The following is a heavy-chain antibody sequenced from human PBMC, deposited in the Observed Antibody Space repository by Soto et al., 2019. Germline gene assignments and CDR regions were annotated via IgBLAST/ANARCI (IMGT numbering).Heavy chain of an antibody. V-gene: IGHV3-64D*08. J-gene: IGHJ4*02. CDR3: ASRYCSSNICRHFDY. D-gene: IGHD2-2*01. Sequence: GGSLRLSCSASGFTFSSYAMHWVRQAPGKGLQYVSAISSSGGSTYYADSVKGRFTISRDNSKNTLYLQMSSLSAEDTAVYYCASRYCSSNICRHFDYWGQGTLVTVSS. CDR1: GFTFSSYA. CDR2: ISSSGGST.